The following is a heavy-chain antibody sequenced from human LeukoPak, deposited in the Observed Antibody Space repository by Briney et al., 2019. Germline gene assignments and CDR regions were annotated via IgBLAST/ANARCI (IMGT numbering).Heavy chain of an antibody. CDR3: ARGRYYDFWSGYLFDY. CDR1: GGSFSGYY. D-gene: IGHD3-3*01. J-gene: IGHJ4*02. Sequence: SETLSLTCAVYGGSFSGYYWSWIRQPPGKGLEWIGEINHSGSTNYNPSLKSRVTMSVDTSKNQFSLKLSSVTAADSAVYYCARGRYYDFWSGYLFDYWGQGTLVTASS. CDR2: INHSGST. V-gene: IGHV4-34*01.